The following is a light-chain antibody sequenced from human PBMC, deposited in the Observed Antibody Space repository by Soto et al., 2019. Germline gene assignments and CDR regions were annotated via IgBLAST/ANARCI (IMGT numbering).Light chain of an antibody. CDR3: QQRSNWPFN. CDR1: QSVGSY. Sequence: EIVLTQSPATLSLSPGERATLSCRASQSVGSYLAWYQQKPGQAPRLLIYDASKRAAVIPARFSGSGSGTDFTLTISSLEPEDFVVYYCQQRSNWPFNFGPGTKVDIK. CDR2: DAS. V-gene: IGKV3-11*01. J-gene: IGKJ3*01.